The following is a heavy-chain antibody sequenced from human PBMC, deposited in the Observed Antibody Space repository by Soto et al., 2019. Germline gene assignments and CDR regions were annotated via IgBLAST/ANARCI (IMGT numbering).Heavy chain of an antibody. Sequence: GGSLRLSCAASGFTFSYYWMHWVRQAPGQGLVWVSRIHSDGSSTTYADSVKGRFTISRDNSKNTLYLQMNSLRAEDTAVYYCAKRSSGSHYDYWGQGTLVTVSS. CDR2: IHSDGSST. J-gene: IGHJ4*02. CDR3: AKRSSGSHYDY. V-gene: IGHV3-74*01. D-gene: IGHD1-26*01. CDR1: GFTFSYYW.